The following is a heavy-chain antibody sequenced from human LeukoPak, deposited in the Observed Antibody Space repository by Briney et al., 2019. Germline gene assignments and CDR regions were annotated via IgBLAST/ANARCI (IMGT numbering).Heavy chain of an antibody. J-gene: IGHJ4*02. Sequence: PSETLSLTCTVSGASINSDYWTWVLQVAGKGLEWIGRIFASGSTNYNPYLRSRITMSVDTSKNQFSLDLSSVTAADTGVYYCVRGWAPRGEKSSFASWGQGTLVTVSS. V-gene: IGHV4-4*07. D-gene: IGHD3-10*01. CDR3: VRGWAPRGEKSSFAS. CDR1: GASINSDY. CDR2: IFASGST.